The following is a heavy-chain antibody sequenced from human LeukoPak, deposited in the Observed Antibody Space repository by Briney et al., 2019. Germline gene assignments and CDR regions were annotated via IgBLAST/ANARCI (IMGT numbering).Heavy chain of an antibody. D-gene: IGHD3-22*01. CDR2: IKSKSDGGTT. CDR1: GLTLSNVW. J-gene: IGHJ4*02. V-gene: IGHV3-15*07. Sequence: GGSLRLSCAVSGLTLSNVWMNWVRQAPEKGLEWVGRIKSKSDGGTTDFAAPVTGTFTISRDDSKNTLYLQMNSLTREDTAVYYCAQGSGQYYEYWGQGTLVTVSS. CDR3: AQGSGQYYEY.